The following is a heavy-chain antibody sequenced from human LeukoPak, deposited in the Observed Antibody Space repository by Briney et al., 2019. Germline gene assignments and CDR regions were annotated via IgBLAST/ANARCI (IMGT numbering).Heavy chain of an antibody. V-gene: IGHV4-34*01. D-gene: IGHD6-19*01. J-gene: IGHJ6*02. CDR1: GRSFSGYY. CDR3: ARFLGWPYYYGMDV. Sequence: PSETLSLTCAVYGRSFSGYYWSWIRQPPGKGLEWIGEINHSGSTNYNPSLKSRVTISVDTSKNQFSLKLSSVTAADTAVYYCARFLGWPYYYGMDVWGQGTTVTVSS. CDR2: INHSGST.